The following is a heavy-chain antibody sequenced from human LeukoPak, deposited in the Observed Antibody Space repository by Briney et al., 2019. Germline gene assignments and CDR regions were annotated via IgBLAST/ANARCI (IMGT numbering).Heavy chain of an antibody. D-gene: IGHD6-19*01. Sequence: ASVKVSCKASGYTFTSYGISWVRQAPGQGLEWMGWISAYNGNTNYAQKLQGRVTMTTDTSTSTAYMELGSLRSDDTAVYYCARDEGIAVAGNWFDPWGQGTLVTVSS. CDR3: ARDEGIAVAGNWFDP. CDR2: ISAYNGNT. V-gene: IGHV1-18*01. J-gene: IGHJ5*02. CDR1: GYTFTSYG.